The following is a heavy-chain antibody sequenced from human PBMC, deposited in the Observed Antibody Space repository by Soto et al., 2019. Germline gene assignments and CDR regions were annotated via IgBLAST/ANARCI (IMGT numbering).Heavy chain of an antibody. CDR3: ARGGFSGSGTYIQGDY. J-gene: IGHJ4*02. Sequence: EVQLVESGGGLVQPGGSLRLSCAASGFTFSNYWMHWVRQVPGKDLVWVSRIKSDGSSISYADSVKGRFTISRENARNTLYLQMNSLRAEDAAVYYCARGGFSGSGTYIQGDYWGQGTLVTVSA. V-gene: IGHV3-74*01. CDR2: IKSDGSSI. CDR1: GFTFSNYW. D-gene: IGHD3-10*01.